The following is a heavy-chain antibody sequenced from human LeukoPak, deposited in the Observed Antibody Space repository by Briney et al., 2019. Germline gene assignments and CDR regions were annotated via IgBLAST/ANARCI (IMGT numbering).Heavy chain of an antibody. CDR2: ISGSGGST. CDR3: AKDSENSILWFGELLSYDY. J-gene: IGHJ4*02. D-gene: IGHD3-10*01. Sequence: GGSLRLSCAASGFTFSSYAMSWVRQAPGKGLEWVSAISGSGGSTYYADSVKGRFTISRDNSKNTLYLQMNSLRAEDTAVCYCAKDSENSILWFGELLSYDYWGQGTLVTVSS. CDR1: GFTFSSYA. V-gene: IGHV3-23*01.